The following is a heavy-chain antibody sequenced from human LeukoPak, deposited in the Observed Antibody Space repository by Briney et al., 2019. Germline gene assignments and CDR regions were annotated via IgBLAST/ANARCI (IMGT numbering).Heavy chain of an antibody. CDR3: ARVPGSVGWFDP. D-gene: IGHD1-26*01. J-gene: IGHJ5*02. V-gene: IGHV4-61*02. CDR1: GDSISSGSYY. Sequence: SETLSLTCTVSGDSISSGSYYWSWIRQPAGKGLEWIGRIYTSESTNYNPSLKSRVTISADTSKNQFSLKLSSVTAADTAVYYCARVPGSVGWFDPWGQGTLVTVSS. CDR2: IYTSEST.